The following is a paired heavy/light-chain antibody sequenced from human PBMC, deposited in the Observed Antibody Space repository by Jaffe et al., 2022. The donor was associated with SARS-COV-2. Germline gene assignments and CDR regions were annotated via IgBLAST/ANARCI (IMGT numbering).Light chain of an antibody. V-gene: IGKV1-33*01. CDR3: QQYDNTPLT. Sequence: DIQMTQSPSSLSASVGDSVTITCQASEDINNYLNWYQQQPGKAPKLLIYDASNLETGVPSRFSGSGSGTDFIFTINNVQPEDAATFYCQQYDNTPLTFGGGTKVEIK. CDR1: EDINNY. J-gene: IGKJ4*01. CDR2: DAS.
Heavy chain of an antibody. CDR3: ARGGPIGAYAGRLLDY. D-gene: IGHD2-2*01. CDR2: INPKNGGT. CDR1: GFSFIDYY. V-gene: IGHV1-2*02. Sequence: QVQVVQSGAEVKKPGASMKVSCKTSGFSFIDYYIHWVRQAPGQGLEWMAWINPKNGGTKYAQKFQGRVTTTRDASITTAHLELASLTLDDTAVYYCARGGPIGAYAGRLLDYWGQGTLVTVSS. J-gene: IGHJ4*02.